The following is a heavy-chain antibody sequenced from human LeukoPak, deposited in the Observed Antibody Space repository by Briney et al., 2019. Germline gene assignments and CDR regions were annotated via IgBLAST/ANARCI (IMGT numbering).Heavy chain of an antibody. V-gene: IGHV1-18*01. Sequence: GASVKVSCKASGYTFTSYGISWVRQAPGQGLEWMGWITAYNDNTNYAQKLQGRVTMTTDTSTSTAYMELRSLRSDDTAVYYCARDRPGYSSEFDPWGQGTLVTVSS. CDR1: GYTFTSYG. CDR2: ITAYNDNT. CDR3: ARDRPGYSSEFDP. J-gene: IGHJ5*02. D-gene: IGHD6-19*01.